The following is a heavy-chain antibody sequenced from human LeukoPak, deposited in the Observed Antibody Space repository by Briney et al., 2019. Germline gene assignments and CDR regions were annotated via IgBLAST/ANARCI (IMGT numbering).Heavy chain of an antibody. V-gene: IGHV3-48*03. Sequence: GGSLRLSCAASGFTFSSYEMNWVRQAPGKGLEWVSYISSSGSTIYYADSVKGRFTISRDNAKNSLYLQMNSLRAEDTAVYYCAGGVTPYCYYGMDVWGQGTTVTVSS. CDR1: GFTFSSYE. J-gene: IGHJ6*02. CDR2: ISSSGSTI. CDR3: AGGVTPYCYYGMDV. D-gene: IGHD2-21*02.